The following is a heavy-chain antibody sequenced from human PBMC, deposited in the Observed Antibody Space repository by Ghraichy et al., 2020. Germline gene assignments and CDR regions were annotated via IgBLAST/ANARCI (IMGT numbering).Heavy chain of an antibody. CDR3: ARAGEYYYDSSGYYAY. CDR2: IKQDESEK. D-gene: IGHD3-22*01. CDR1: GFAFNTHG. V-gene: IGHV3-7*01. Sequence: GGSLRLSCAASGFAFNTHGMNWVLQAPGTGPELVANIKQDESEKYYVDSVKGRFTISRDNAKNSLYLQMNSLRVEDTAVYYCARAGEYYYDSSGYYAYWGQRPLATAS. J-gene: IGHJ4*02.